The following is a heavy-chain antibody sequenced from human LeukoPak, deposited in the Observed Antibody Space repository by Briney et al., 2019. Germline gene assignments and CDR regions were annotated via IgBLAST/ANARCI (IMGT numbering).Heavy chain of an antibody. Sequence: GGSLRLSCAASGFTFSSYAMHWVRQAPGKGLEWVAVISYDGSNKYYADSVKSRFTISRDNSKNTLYLQMNSLRAEDTAVYYCARGGGWLQFLNGAFDIWGQGTMVTVSS. CDR2: ISYDGSNK. V-gene: IGHV3-30-3*01. CDR3: ARGGGWLQFLNGAFDI. D-gene: IGHD5-24*01. CDR1: GFTFSSYA. J-gene: IGHJ3*02.